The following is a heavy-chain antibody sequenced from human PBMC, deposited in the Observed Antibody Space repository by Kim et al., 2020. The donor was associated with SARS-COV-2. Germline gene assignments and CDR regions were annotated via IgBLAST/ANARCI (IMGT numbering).Heavy chain of an antibody. Sequence: ASVKVSCKTSGYTFTNYGISWVRQAPGQGLEWMGWISVYNGNTNYAQNLQGRVTMTTDTSTSTAYMELKSLRSDDTAVYYCATWAVASSNWFDPWGQGTLVTVSS. V-gene: IGHV1-18*01. CDR2: ISVYNGNT. D-gene: IGHD6-19*01. CDR1: GYTFTNYG. J-gene: IGHJ5*02. CDR3: ATWAVASSNWFDP.